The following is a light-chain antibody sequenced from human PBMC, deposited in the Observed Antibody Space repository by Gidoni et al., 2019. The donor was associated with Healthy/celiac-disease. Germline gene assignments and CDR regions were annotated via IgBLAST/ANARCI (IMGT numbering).Light chain of an antibody. J-gene: IGLJ3*02. V-gene: IGLV2-14*01. Sequence: QSALPQPASVSGSPGPSITISCTGTSSDVGGYNYVSWYQQHPGKAPKLMIYYVSKRPSGVSNRFSGSKSGNTASLTISGLQAEDEADYYCSSYTSSSTWVFGGGTKLTVL. CDR1: SSDVGGYNY. CDR2: YVS. CDR3: SSYTSSSTWV.